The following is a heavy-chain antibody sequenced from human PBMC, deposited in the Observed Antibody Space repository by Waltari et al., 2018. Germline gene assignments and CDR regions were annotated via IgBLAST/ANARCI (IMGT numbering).Heavy chain of an antibody. Sequence: QVQLQESGPGLVKPSETLSLTCTVSGGSLSSYYWRWIRQPPGKGLEWIGYIYYSGSTNYNPSLKSRVTISVDTSKDQFSLKLSSVTAADTAVYYCARVRCSSTSCSIDYWGQGTLVTVSS. D-gene: IGHD2-2*01. CDR1: GGSLSSYY. J-gene: IGHJ4*02. CDR2: IYYSGST. V-gene: IGHV4-59*01. CDR3: ARVRCSSTSCSIDY.